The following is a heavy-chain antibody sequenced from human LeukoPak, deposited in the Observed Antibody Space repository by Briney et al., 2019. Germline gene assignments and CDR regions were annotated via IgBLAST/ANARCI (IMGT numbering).Heavy chain of an antibody. D-gene: IGHD2-15*01. Sequence: PSETLSLTCTVSGYSISSGYYWGWIRQPPGKGLEWTGSIYHSGSTYYNPSLKSRVTISVDTSKNQFSLKLSSVTAADTAVYYCARDNIVVVAATKAYYFDYWGQGTLVTVSS. J-gene: IGHJ4*02. CDR1: GYSISSGYY. V-gene: IGHV4-38-2*02. CDR3: ARDNIVVVAATKAYYFDY. CDR2: IYHSGST.